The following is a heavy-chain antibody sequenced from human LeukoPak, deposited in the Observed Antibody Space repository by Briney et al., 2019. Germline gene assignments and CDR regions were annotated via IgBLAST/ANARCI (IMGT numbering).Heavy chain of an antibody. CDR1: GFTFGSFA. V-gene: IGHV3-64D*09. CDR2: ISSDGGRT. CDR3: VKDPSGNYFYFDY. J-gene: IGHJ4*02. Sequence: GSLRLSCSASGFTFGSFAMFWVRQAPGKGLEYVSGISSDGGRTNYADSVKARFTISRDNSKVTLYLQMTSLRPEDTAIYYCVKDPSGNYFYFDYWGQGTLVTVSS. D-gene: IGHD1-26*01.